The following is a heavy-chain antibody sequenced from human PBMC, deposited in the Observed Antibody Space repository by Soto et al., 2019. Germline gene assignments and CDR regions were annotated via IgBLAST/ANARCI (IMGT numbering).Heavy chain of an antibody. V-gene: IGHV4-59*08. Sequence: QVQLQESGPGLVKPSETLSLTCTVSGGSISSYYWSWIRQPPGKGLEWIGYIYYSGSTNYNPSLKSRVTISVDPSKNQFSLKLSSVTAADTAVYYCARRYGHAFDIWAQGTMVTVSS. J-gene: IGHJ3*02. D-gene: IGHD4-17*01. CDR3: ARRYGHAFDI. CDR1: GGSISSYY. CDR2: IYYSGST.